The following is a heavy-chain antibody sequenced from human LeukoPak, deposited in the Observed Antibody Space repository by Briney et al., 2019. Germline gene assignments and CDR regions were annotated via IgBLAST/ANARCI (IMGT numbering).Heavy chain of an antibody. V-gene: IGHV4-39*01. D-gene: IGHD3-10*01. CDR3: ARRRRYYDY. CDR1: GGSFSSYY. Sequence: SETLSLTCAVYGGSFSSYYWGWIRQPPGKGLEWIGSIYYSGSTYYNPSLKSRVTISVDTSKNQFSLKLSSVTAADTAVYYCARRRRYYDYWGQGTLVTVSS. CDR2: IYYSGST. J-gene: IGHJ4*02.